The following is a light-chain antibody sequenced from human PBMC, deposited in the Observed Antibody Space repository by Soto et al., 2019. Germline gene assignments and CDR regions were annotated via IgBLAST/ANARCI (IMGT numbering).Light chain of an antibody. CDR2: GAS. Sequence: EVWLPQSPRTLSLSPGERAMVAGGTSQSVSSSYLASYQQKPGQAPRLLIYGASSRATGIPDRFSGSGSGTDFTLTISRLEPEDFAVYYCHQDGTSPRTFGQGTKVDI. J-gene: IGKJ1*01. V-gene: IGKV3-20*01. CDR1: QSVSSSY. CDR3: HQDGTSPRT.